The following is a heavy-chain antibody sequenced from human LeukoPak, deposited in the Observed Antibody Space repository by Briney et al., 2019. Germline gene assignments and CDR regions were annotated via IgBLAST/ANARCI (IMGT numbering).Heavy chain of an antibody. Sequence: GASVKVSCKVSGYSLNKFSMHWVRQAPGKGLEWRGGFDPEDGETIYAEKCQDRVTMTEYTFTDTSYRELSRLTSGDTAVYYCVPGDPQHLVRITVNYFHYYLDVWGKGTMVTVSS. CDR2: FDPEDGET. CDR3: VPGDPQHLVRITVNYFHYYLDV. CDR1: GYSLNKFS. J-gene: IGHJ6*03. V-gene: IGHV1-24*01. D-gene: IGHD6-13*01.